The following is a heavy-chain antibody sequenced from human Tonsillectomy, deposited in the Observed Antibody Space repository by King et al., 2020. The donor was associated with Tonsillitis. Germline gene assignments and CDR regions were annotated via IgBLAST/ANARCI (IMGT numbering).Heavy chain of an antibody. CDR1: GFTFSSYE. J-gene: IGHJ4*02. CDR2: ISSSGSAI. V-gene: IGHV3-48*03. Sequence: VQLVESGGGLVQPGGSLRLSCAASGFTFSSYEMNWVRQAPGKGLEWVSYISSSGSAIFYADSVKGRFTISRDNAKNSLYLQMNSLRAEDTALYYCARYYGSGTYLDYWGQGPWSPSPQ. CDR3: ARYYGSGTYLDY. D-gene: IGHD3-10*01.